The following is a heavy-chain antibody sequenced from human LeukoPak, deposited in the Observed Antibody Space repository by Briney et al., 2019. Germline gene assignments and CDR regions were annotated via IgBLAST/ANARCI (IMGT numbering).Heavy chain of an antibody. D-gene: IGHD3-9*01. Sequence: GASVKVSCKASGYTFTSYGISWVRQAPGQGLEWMGWISAYNGNTNYAQKLQGRVTMTTDTSTSTAYMELRSLRSDDTAVYYCAREKVLRYFDWLLSGAFDIWGQGTMVTVSS. CDR3: AREKVLRYFDWLLSGAFDI. J-gene: IGHJ3*02. V-gene: IGHV1-18*01. CDR2: ISAYNGNT. CDR1: GYTFTSYG.